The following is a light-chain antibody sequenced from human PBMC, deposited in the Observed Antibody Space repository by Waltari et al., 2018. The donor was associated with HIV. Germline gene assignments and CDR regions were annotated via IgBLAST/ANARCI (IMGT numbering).Light chain of an antibody. Sequence: QAGLTQPPSVSKGLRQTATLTCTGTRNNVGNEGATWLQQHQGHPPKLLSNRNNNRPSGISERFSASRSGNTASLTITGLQPEDEADYYCSAWDSSLSAWVFGGGTKLTVL. CDR2: RNN. J-gene: IGLJ3*02. V-gene: IGLV10-54*01. CDR3: SAWDSSLSAWV. CDR1: RNNVGNEG.